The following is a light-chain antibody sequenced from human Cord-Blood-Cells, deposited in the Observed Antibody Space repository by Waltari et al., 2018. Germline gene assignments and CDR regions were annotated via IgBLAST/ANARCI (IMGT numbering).Light chain of an antibody. Sequence: DIQLTQSPSFLSASVGDRVTITCRASQGISSYLAWYQQKPGKAPKLLIYAASTLQSGVPSRFSGSGSGTEFTLTISSLQPEDFATYYCQQLNSDPFGPGTKVDIK. J-gene: IGKJ3*01. CDR1: QGISSY. CDR2: AAS. V-gene: IGKV1-9*01. CDR3: QQLNSDP.